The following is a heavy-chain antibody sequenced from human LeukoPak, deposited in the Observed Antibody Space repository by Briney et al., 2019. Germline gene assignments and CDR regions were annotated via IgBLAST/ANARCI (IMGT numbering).Heavy chain of an antibody. CDR2: IYYSGST. CDR3: ARDGGGSDS. Sequence: PGGSLRLSCAASGFRFSDYYMTWIRQAPGKGLEWIGSIYYSGSTYYNPSLESRVTMSVDTSKSQFSLKVTSVTAADTAVYYCARDGGGSDSWGQGTLVTVSS. V-gene: IGHV4-39*07. J-gene: IGHJ5*01. CDR1: GFRFSDYY. D-gene: IGHD3-16*01.